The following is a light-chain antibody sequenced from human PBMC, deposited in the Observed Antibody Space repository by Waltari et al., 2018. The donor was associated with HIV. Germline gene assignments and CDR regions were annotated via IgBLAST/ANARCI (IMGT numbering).Light chain of an antibody. CDR3: VGWDASLSAYV. V-gene: IGLV1-47*01. CDR2: NNI. J-gene: IGLJ1*01. Sequence: SVLTQPPSASGTPGRRVTIPCSGSSPHIGNENLYGTQQRPGTPPKPLIYNNIQRPSGVPDRFAGSKAGTSAYLAISGLRSEDEADYYCVGWDASLSAYVFGAGTKVTVL. CDR1: SPHIGNEN.